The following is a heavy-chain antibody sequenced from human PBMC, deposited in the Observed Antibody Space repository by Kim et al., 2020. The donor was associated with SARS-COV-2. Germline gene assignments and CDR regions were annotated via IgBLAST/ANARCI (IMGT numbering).Heavy chain of an antibody. D-gene: IGHD3-22*01. Sequence: ASVKVSCKASGYTFTSYDINWVRQATGQGLEWMGWMNPNSGNTGYAQKFQGRVTMTRNTSINTAYMELSSLRSEDTAVYYCARASKDITMILVVTLRGYYFDYWGQGTLVTVSS. CDR2: MNPNSGNT. J-gene: IGHJ4*02. V-gene: IGHV1-8*02. CDR3: ARASKDITMILVVTLRGYYFDY. CDR1: GYTFTSYD.